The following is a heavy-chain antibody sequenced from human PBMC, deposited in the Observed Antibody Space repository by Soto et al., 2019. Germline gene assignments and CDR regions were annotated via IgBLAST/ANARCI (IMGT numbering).Heavy chain of an antibody. CDR3: ARVPAKLCSRLDYLDY. CDR1: GYTFTSYG. Sequence: GASVKVSCKASGYTFTSYGISWVRQAPGQGLEWMGWISAYNGNTNYAQKLQGRVTMTTDTSTSTAYMELRSLRSDDTAVYYCARVPAKLCSRLDYLDYWGQGTLVTGSS. J-gene: IGHJ4*02. CDR2: ISAYNGNT. V-gene: IGHV1-18*01. D-gene: IGHD1-1*01.